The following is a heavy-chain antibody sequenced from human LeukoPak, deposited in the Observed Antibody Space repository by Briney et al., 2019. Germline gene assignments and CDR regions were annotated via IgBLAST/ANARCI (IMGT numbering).Heavy chain of an antibody. Sequence: GGSLRLSWAASGFTVSSNYMSWVRQAPGKGLEWVSVIYSGGSTYYADSVKGRFTISRDNSKNTLYLQMNSLRAEDTAVYFCARDFQYEPSGQVIWGQGTMVTVSS. V-gene: IGHV3-53*01. J-gene: IGHJ3*02. CDR1: GFTVSSNY. D-gene: IGHD1-26*01. CDR2: IYSGGST. CDR3: ARDFQYEPSGQVI.